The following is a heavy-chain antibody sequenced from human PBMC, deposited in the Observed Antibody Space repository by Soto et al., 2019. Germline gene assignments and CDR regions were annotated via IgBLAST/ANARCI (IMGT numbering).Heavy chain of an antibody. D-gene: IGHD6-19*01. CDR1: GFTFSSYA. CDR3: ARDRVAVARLLDY. V-gene: IGHV3-30-3*01. J-gene: IGHJ4*02. CDR2: ISYDGSNK. Sequence: PGGSLRLSCAASGFTFSSYAMHWVRQAPGKGLEWVAVISYDGSNKYYADSVKGRFTISRDNSKNTLYLQMNSLRAEDTAVYYCARDRVAVARLLDYWGQGTLVTVSS.